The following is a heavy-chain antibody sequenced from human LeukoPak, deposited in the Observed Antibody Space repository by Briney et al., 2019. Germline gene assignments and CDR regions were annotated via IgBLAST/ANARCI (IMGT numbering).Heavy chain of an antibody. CDR2: IYYSWST. V-gene: IGHV4-59*01. D-gene: IGHD3-10*01. CDR3: ARERPHYYGSGSYYGDYYYYYYMDV. CDR1: GGSISSYY. J-gene: IGHJ6*03. Sequence: KPSETLSLTCTVSGGSISSYYWSWIRQPPGKGLEWIGYIYYSWSTNYNPSLKSRVTVSVDTSKNHFSLKLSSVTAADTAVYYCARERPHYYGSGSYYGDYYYYYYMDVWGKGTTVTVSS.